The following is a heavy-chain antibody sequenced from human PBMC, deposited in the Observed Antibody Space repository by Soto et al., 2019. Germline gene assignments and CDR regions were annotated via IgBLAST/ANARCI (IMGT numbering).Heavy chain of an antibody. V-gene: IGHV1-69*01. Sequence: QVQLVQSGAEVKKPGSSVKVSCKASGGAFSSYAISWVRQATGQGLEWMGGNLPLFNISNYAQKFQGRVTITADEPTSTAYMDLINLTSEDTAGYYCARRRLGYGSWYCDLWGRGTLITVSS. CDR1: GGAFSSYA. CDR2: NLPLFNIS. CDR3: ARRRLGYGSWYCDL. J-gene: IGHJ2*01. D-gene: IGHD3-10*01.